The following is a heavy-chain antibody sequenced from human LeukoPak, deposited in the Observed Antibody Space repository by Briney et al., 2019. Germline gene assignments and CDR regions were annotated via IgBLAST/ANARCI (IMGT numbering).Heavy chain of an antibody. CDR1: GFTVSSNY. V-gene: IGHV3-23*01. Sequence: GGSLRLSCAASGFTVSSNYMSWVRQAPGKGLEWVSTISGSAGSTDYADSVKGRFTISRDNSKNTLYLQMNSLRAEDTAVYYCARARLRFLEWLFGGQGTLVTVSS. J-gene: IGHJ4*02. D-gene: IGHD3-3*01. CDR3: ARARLRFLEWLF. CDR2: ISGSAGST.